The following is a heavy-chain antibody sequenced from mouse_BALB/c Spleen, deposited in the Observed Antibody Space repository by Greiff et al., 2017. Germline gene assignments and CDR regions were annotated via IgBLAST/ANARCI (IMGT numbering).Heavy chain of an antibody. CDR2: ISDGGSYT. CDR3: ARDQDYYGSGGYAMDY. Sequence: DVKLVESGGGLVKPGGSLKLSCAASGFTFSDYYMYWVRQTPEKRLEWVATISDGGSYTYYPDSVKGRFTISRDNAKNNLYLQMSSLKSEDTAMYYCARDQDYYGSGGYAMDYWGQGTSVTVSS. D-gene: IGHD1-1*01. V-gene: IGHV5-4*02. J-gene: IGHJ4*01. CDR1: GFTFSDYY.